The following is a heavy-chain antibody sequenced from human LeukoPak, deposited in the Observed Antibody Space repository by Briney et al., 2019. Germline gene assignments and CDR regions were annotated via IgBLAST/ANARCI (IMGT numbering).Heavy chain of an antibody. CDR2: IYSGGST. D-gene: IGHD6-13*01. CDR3: ASSSPGRYYYYGMDV. CDR1: GFTVSSNY. V-gene: IGHV3-53*04. Sequence: PGGSLRLSCAASGFTVSSNYMSWVRQAPGKGLEWVSVIYSGGSTYYADSVKGRFTTSRHNSKNTLYLQMNSLRAEDTAVYYCASSSPGRYYYYGMDVWGQGTTVTVSS. J-gene: IGHJ6*02.